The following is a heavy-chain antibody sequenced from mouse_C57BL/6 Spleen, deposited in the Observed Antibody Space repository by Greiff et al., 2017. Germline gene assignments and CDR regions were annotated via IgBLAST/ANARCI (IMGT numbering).Heavy chain of an antibody. CDR3: ARDYSSGWYFDV. Sequence: VHVKQSGPVLVKPGASVKMSCKASGYTFTDYYMHWVKQSHGKSLEWIGDINPYNGGTSYNQKFKGKVTLTVDKSTSTAYMDLKSLTSEDSAVYYCARDYSSGWYFDVWGTGTTVTVSS. CDR1: GYTFTDYY. CDR2: INPYNGGT. J-gene: IGHJ1*03. D-gene: IGHD2-5*01. V-gene: IGHV1-19*01.